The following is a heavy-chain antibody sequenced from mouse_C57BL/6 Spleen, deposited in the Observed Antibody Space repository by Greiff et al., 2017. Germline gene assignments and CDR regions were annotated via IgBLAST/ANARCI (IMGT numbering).Heavy chain of an antibody. J-gene: IGHJ4*01. CDR2: ISSGSSTI. Sequence: DVMLVESGGGLVKPGGSLKLSCAASGFTFSDYGMHWVRQAPEKGLEWVAYISSGSSTIYYADTVKGRFTISRDNAKNTLFLQMTSLRSEDTAMYYCARGTGTYAMDYWGQGTSVTVSS. V-gene: IGHV5-17*01. CDR1: GFTFSDYG. CDR3: ARGTGTYAMDY. D-gene: IGHD4-1*01.